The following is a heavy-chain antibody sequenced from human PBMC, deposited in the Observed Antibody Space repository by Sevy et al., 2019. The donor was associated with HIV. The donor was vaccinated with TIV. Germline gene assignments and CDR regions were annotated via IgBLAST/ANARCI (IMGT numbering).Heavy chain of an antibody. CDR3: AGENAWGRGYS. D-gene: IGHD1-26*01. CDR1: GGSITSLY. Sequence: SETLSLTCTVSGGSITSLYWNWIRQPPGKGLEWIANSYYNGHINYNPSLKSRVTLSLDTSKTQFSLRLSSVTAAATAMYYCAGENAWGRGYSWGQGTLVTVSS. V-gene: IGHV4-59*08. J-gene: IGHJ4*02. CDR2: SYYNGHI.